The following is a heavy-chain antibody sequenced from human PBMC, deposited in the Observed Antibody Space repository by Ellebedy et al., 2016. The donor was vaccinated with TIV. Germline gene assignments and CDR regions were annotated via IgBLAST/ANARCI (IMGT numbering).Heavy chain of an antibody. J-gene: IGHJ6*02. CDR2: ISGDGGST. V-gene: IGHV3-23*01. Sequence: GESLKISXAASGFSVRTYAFSWVRQAPGKGLEWVSAISGDGGSTYYADSVKGRFTISRDNSKNTLYLQMSSLRAEDTAVYYCVGAPCSTSSCYTYYYGMDVWGQGTTVTVSS. CDR1: GFSVRTYA. CDR3: VGAPCSTSSCYTYYYGMDV. D-gene: IGHD2-2*01.